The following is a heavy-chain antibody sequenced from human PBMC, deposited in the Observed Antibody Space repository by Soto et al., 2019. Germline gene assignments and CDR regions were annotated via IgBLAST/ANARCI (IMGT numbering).Heavy chain of an antibody. CDR3: APLSVSLSGPYGIHV. CDR1: GYSVSSSDYY. J-gene: IGHJ6*02. V-gene: IGHV4-39*01. D-gene: IGHD2-15*01. CDR2: MLYSGLT. Sequence: PSETLSLTCSVSGYSVSSSDYYWAWIRQPPGKGLEWIGSMLYSGLTYYNPSLKSRVTLSVDTSKNQFSVRLNSVTASDPAVYYCAPLSVSLSGPYGIHVWGQGTTVTVSS.